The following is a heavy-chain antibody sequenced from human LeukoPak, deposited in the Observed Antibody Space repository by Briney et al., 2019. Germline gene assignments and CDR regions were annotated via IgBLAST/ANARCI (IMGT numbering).Heavy chain of an antibody. J-gene: IGHJ4*02. CDR1: GFTFSSYA. D-gene: IGHD3-10*01. CDR2: ISGSGGST. CDR3: AKNRLKGYPGTDFDW. V-gene: IGHV3-23*01. Sequence: PGGSLRLSCAASGFTFSSYAMSWVRQAPGKGLEWVSAISGSGGSTYYADSVKGRFTISRDNSKNTLYLQMTSLTAEDTAVYYCAKNRLKGYPGTDFDWRGQGTLVTVSA.